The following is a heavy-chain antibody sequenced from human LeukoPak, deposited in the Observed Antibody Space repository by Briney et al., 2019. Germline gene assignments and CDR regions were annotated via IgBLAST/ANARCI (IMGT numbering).Heavy chain of an antibody. D-gene: IGHD2-15*01. CDR3: ARGRCSGGSCYYYYMDV. Sequence: SETLSLTYTVSGGSISSYYWSWIRQPPGKGLEWIGYIYYSGSTNYNPSLKSRVTISVDTSKNQFSLKLSSATAADTAVYYCARGRCSGGSCYYYYMDVWGKGTSVTVSS. CDR2: IYYSGST. CDR1: GGSISSYY. J-gene: IGHJ6*03. V-gene: IGHV4-59*01.